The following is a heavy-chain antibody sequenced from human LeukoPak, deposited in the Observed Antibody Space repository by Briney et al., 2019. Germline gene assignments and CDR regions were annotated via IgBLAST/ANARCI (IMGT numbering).Heavy chain of an antibody. CDR2: IYWNDDK. CDR3: GHIFNSSPYS. CDR1: GGSFSSYYWS. Sequence: TLSLTCTVSGGSFSSYYWSWIRQPPGKALEWLALIYWNDDKRYSPSLKSRLTITNDASKNQVVLTMTNMDPADTGTYYCGHIFNSSPYSWGQGTLVTVSS. V-gene: IGHV2-5*01. D-gene: IGHD2/OR15-2a*01. J-gene: IGHJ4*02.